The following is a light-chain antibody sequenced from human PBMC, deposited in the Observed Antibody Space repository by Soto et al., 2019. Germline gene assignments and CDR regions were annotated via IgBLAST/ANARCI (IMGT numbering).Light chain of an antibody. J-gene: IGKJ2*01. V-gene: IGKV3-15*01. CDR3: QHYNYWPYT. CDR2: GAS. CDR1: QSVSSN. Sequence: IVVTQSPATLSVSPWERATLSCRAGQSVSSNLAWYQQKPGQAPRLLIYGASTRATGIPARFSGSGSGTDFTLTISSLQSEDFAVYYCQHYNYWPYTFGQGTKVDIK.